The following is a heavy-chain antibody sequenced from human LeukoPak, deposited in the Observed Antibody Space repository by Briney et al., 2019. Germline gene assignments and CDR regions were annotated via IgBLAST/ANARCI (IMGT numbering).Heavy chain of an antibody. CDR3: ARVGGERLLDY. CDR1: RFSVGSGYY. D-gene: IGHD3-16*01. Sequence: SETLFLTCTVSRFSVGSGYYWGWIRQPPGKGLEWIGSIHHIGSTSYNPSLKSRVTISIDTSKNQFSLKLSSVTAADTAVYYCARVGGERLLDYWGQGTLVTVSS. V-gene: IGHV4-38-2*02. J-gene: IGHJ4*02. CDR2: IHHIGST.